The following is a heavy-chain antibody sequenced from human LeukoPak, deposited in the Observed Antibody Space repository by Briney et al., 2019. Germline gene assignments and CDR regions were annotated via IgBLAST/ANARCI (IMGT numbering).Heavy chain of an antibody. J-gene: IGHJ4*02. CDR2: IGGSGGST. CDR1: GFPFRSYA. V-gene: IGHV3-23*01. CDR3: AKDGPGNGWPDLDY. Sequence: PGGSLRLSCVASGFPFRSYAMSWVRQAPGKGLEWVSPIGGSGGSTYSADSVKGRFTISRDTSKSTLFLQMNNLRAEDTAVYYCAKDGPGNGWPDLDYWGQGTLVTVSS. D-gene: IGHD6-19*01.